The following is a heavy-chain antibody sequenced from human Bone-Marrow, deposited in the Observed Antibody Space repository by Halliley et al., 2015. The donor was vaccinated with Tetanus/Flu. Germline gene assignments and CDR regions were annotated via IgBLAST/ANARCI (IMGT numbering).Heavy chain of an antibody. Sequence: SLRLSCAASEFTFSSYSMNWVRQAPGKGLEWLSSISSSSTYISYADSVKGRFTISRDNAKNSVYLQMNSLRAEDTAVYYCAGGQMYYPDCLGYGGQGTLVTVSS. J-gene: IGHJ4*02. CDR2: ISSSSTYI. D-gene: IGHD2-8*01. V-gene: IGHV3-21*01. CDR3: AGGQMYYPDCLGY. CDR1: EFTFSSYS.